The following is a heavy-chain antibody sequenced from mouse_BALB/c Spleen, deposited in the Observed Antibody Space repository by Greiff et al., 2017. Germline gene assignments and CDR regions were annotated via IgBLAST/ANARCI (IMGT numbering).Heavy chain of an antibody. CDR2: ISYSGST. CDR3: ARRGNDYDVGGHYYAMDY. CDR1: GYSITSDYA. J-gene: IGHJ4*01. D-gene: IGHD2-4*01. V-gene: IGHV3-2*02. Sequence: EVKLQESGPGLVKPSQSLSLTCTVTGYSITSDYAWNWIRQFPGNKLEWMGYISYSGSTSYNPSLKSRISITRDTSKNQFFLQLNSVTTEDTATYYCARRGNDYDVGGHYYAMDYWGQGTSVTVSS.